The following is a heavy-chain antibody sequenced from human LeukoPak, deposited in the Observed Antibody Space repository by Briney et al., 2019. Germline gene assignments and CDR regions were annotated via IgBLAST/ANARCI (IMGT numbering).Heavy chain of an antibody. CDR1: GGSFSDYY. V-gene: IGHV4-34*01. CDR3: ARAGGYDILSGYYAFDI. D-gene: IGHD3-9*01. J-gene: IGHJ3*02. Sequence: SETLSLTCAVYGGSFSDYYWSWIRQPPGKGLEWIGEINHSGGTNYNPSLKSRVIMSVDTSKNQFSLKLSSVTAADTAVYYCARAGGYDILSGYYAFDIWGQGTMVTVSS. CDR2: INHSGGT.